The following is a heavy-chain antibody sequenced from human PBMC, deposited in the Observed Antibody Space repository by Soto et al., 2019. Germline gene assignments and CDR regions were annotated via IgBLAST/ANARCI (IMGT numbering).Heavy chain of an antibody. CDR3: ARGFGLTVENWFDP. J-gene: IGHJ5*02. V-gene: IGHV1-69*13. CDR1: GGTFSSYA. D-gene: IGHD3-10*01. CDR2: IIPIFGTT. Sequence: SVKVSCKASGGTFSSYAISWVRQAPGQGLEWMGGIIPIFGTTNYAQKFQGRVTITADESTSTAYMELGSLRSEDTAVYYCARGFGLTVENWFDPWGQGTLVTVSS.